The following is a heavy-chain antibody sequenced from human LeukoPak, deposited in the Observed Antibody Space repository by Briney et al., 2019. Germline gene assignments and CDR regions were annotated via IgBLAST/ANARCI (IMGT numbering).Heavy chain of an antibody. CDR2: IDTDGSIT. J-gene: IGHJ4*02. Sequence: GGSLRLSCAASGFTFGNYWMHWVRHVPGRGLVWVSRIDTDGSITNYADSARSRFTISRDNARNNLYLQMNSLRAEDTAVYYCVRDLGGRYGYWGQGTLVTVSS. CDR3: VRDLGGRYGY. D-gene: IGHD1-26*01. V-gene: IGHV3-74*01. CDR1: GFTFGNYW.